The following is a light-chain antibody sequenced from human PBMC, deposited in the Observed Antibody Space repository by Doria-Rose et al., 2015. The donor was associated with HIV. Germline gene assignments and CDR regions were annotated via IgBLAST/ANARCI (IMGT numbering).Light chain of an antibody. CDR3: QQRNNWPPVYT. CDR2: DAS. V-gene: IGKV3-11*01. Sequence: APLSLSPGERATLSCRASESVSSYLAWYQQKPGQAPRLLIYDASNRATGIPARFSGSGSGTDFTLTINSLEPEDFAVYYCQQRNNWPPVYTFGQGTKLESK. J-gene: IGKJ2*01. CDR1: ESVSSY.